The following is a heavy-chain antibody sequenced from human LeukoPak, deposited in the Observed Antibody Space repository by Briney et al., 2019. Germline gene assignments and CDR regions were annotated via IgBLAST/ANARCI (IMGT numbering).Heavy chain of an antibody. CDR2: IYYTGST. D-gene: IGHD3-10*01. CDR1: GGSISTYY. CDR3: AKSNGYGLVDI. J-gene: IGHJ3*02. V-gene: IGHV4-59*12. Sequence: SETLSLTCTVSGGSISTYYWSWIRQPPGKGLEWIGYIYYTGSTSYNPSLKSRVTISLDTSKTLFSLKVNSVTAADTAVYYCAKSNGYGLVDIWGQGTMVTVSS.